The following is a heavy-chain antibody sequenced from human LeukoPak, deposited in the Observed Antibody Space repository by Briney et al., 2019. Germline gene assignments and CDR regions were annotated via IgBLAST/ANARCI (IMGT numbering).Heavy chain of an antibody. J-gene: IGHJ4*02. CDR3: ARGGYYGSGSYYISLFDY. Sequence: PSETLSLTCAVYGGSFSGYYWSWIRQPPGKGLEWIGEINHSGSTNYNPSLKSRVTISVDTSKNQFSLKLSSVTAADTAVYYCARGGYYGSGSYYISLFDYWGQGTLVTVSS. CDR1: GGSFSGYY. D-gene: IGHD3-10*01. CDR2: INHSGST. V-gene: IGHV4-34*01.